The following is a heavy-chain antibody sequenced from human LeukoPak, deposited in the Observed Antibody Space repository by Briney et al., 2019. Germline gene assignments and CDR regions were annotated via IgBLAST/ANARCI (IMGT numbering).Heavy chain of an antibody. CDR2: TYYRGST. CDR3: ARGGQWLFRHHFDY. CDR1: GGSISSSSYQ. Sequence: SETLSLTCTVSGGSISSSSYQWGWIRQPPGKGLEWIGSTYYRGSTYYNPSLKSRVTISVDTSKNQFSLKLSSVTAADTAVYYCARGGQWLFRHHFDYWGQGTLVTVSS. J-gene: IGHJ4*02. D-gene: IGHD6-19*01. V-gene: IGHV4-39*07.